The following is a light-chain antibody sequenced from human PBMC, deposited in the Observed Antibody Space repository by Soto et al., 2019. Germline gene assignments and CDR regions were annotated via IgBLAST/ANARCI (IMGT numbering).Light chain of an antibody. Sequence: DIQMTQFPSTLSASVGDRVTITCRASESIRSCLAWYHQKPGKAPKILIYKASSLESGVPSRFTGSRSGTEFTLTISSLQPDDFATYYCEQYNVFSLTFGGGTKVEIK. CDR2: KAS. V-gene: IGKV1-5*03. CDR3: EQYNVFSLT. J-gene: IGKJ4*01. CDR1: ESIRSC.